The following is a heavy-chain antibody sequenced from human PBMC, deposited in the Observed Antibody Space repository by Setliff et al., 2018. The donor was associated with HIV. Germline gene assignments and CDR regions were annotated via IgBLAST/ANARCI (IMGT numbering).Heavy chain of an antibody. CDR2: VNHNGNI. J-gene: IGHJ3*02. D-gene: IGHD1-1*01. V-gene: IGHV4-34*01. CDR3: RVWILRDTSDI. CDR1: GGSFSDNY. Sequence: PSETLSLTCAIYGGSFSDNYWTWIRQPPGKGLEWIVEVNHNGNINYNPSLQSRVTVSVDTSKPQFSLKLLSVTAADTAVYYCRVWILRDTSDIWGQGTVVTVSS.